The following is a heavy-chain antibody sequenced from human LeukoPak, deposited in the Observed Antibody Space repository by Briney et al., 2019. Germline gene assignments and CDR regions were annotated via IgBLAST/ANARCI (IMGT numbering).Heavy chain of an antibody. CDR1: GFTFSSYT. D-gene: IGHD3-22*01. J-gene: IGHJ4*02. CDR3: AREQCQYYYDSSCDYGY. Sequence: PGGSLRLSCAASGFTFSSYTMSWVRQAPGKGLGWVSSISSSSSDTYYADSVKGRFTISRDNAKNSLYLQMNSLRAEGTAVYYCAREQCQYYYDSSCDYGYWGQGALVTVSS. V-gene: IGHV3-21*01. CDR2: ISSSSSDT.